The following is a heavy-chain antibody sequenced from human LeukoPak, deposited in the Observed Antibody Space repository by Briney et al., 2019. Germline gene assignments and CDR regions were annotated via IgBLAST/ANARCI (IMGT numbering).Heavy chain of an antibody. Sequence: PGGSLRLSCAASGFTFSDYYMSWIRQAPGKGLEWVSYISSSGSTIYYADSVKGRFTISRDNAKNSLYLQMNSLRAEDTAVYYCATGSTTRKYYYYGMDVWGQGTTVTVSS. J-gene: IGHJ6*02. CDR1: GFTFSDYY. V-gene: IGHV3-11*01. CDR2: ISSSGSTI. D-gene: IGHD2-2*01. CDR3: ATGSTTRKYYYYGMDV.